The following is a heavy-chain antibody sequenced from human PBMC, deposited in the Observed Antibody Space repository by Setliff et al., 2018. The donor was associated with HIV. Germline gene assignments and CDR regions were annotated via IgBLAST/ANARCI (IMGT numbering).Heavy chain of an antibody. CDR1: GYTFTTYG. J-gene: IGHJ6*02. V-gene: IGHV1-18*01. Sequence: ASVKVSCKPSGYTFTTYGLSWVRQAPGQGLEWMGWISTYSDERSYAQNLQGRVTMTTDTSTSTAYMELRRLTFDDTAVYYCARDVEHMMDVWGQGTTVTVSS. CDR2: ISTYSDER. CDR3: ARDVEHMMDV.